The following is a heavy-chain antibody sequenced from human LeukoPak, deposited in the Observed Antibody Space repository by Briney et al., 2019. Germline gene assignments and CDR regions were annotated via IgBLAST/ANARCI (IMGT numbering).Heavy chain of an antibody. J-gene: IGHJ4*02. D-gene: IGHD4-17*01. V-gene: IGHV3-23*01. CDR3: ARDYADYVGYFFFDY. Sequence: GGSLRLSCAASGFTFNNYAMNWVPHAPGKGLKWVSSVSGGGETTYYADPAKGRFTISRDNSQNTLYLQMNSLRAEDTAVYYCARDYADYVGYFFFDYWGQGTLVTVSS. CDR2: VSGGGETT. CDR1: GFTFNNYA.